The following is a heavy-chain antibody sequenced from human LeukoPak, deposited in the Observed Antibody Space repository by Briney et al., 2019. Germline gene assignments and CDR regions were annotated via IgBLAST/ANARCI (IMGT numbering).Heavy chain of an antibody. V-gene: IGHV4-59*01. CDR2: IYYSGST. J-gene: IGHJ3*02. D-gene: IGHD3-16*02. Sequence: PSETLSLTXTVSGGSIRSYYWSWIRQPPGKGLEWIGYIYYSGSTNYNPSLKSRVTISVDTSKNQFSLKLSSVTAADTAVYYCARIYDYVWGSYRPGAFDIWGQGTMVTVSS. CDR1: GGSIRSYY. CDR3: ARIYDYVWGSYRPGAFDI.